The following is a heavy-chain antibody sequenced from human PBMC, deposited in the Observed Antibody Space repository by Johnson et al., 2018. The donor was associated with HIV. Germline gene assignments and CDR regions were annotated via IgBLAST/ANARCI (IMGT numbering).Heavy chain of an antibody. J-gene: IGHJ3*02. Sequence: VQLVESGGGVVQPGRSLRLSCAASGFTFSNFAMHWVRQAPGKGLEWVGRIKSKTDGGTTDYAAPVKGRFTISRDDSKNTLYLQMNSLKTEDTAVYYCTADAASSSWNDAFDIWGQGTMVTVSS. V-gene: IGHV3-15*01. CDR1: GFTFSNFA. CDR2: IKSKTDGGTT. CDR3: TADAASSSWNDAFDI. D-gene: IGHD6-13*01.